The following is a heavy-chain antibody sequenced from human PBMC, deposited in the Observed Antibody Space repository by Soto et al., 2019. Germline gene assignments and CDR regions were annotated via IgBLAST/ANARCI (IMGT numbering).Heavy chain of an antibody. CDR3: AHIPNYYQYDWFDP. CDR1: GFSLTTRGVG. J-gene: IGHJ5*02. CDR2: IYWDDDK. V-gene: IGHV2-5*02. D-gene: IGHD3-16*01. Sequence: QITLKESGPTLVKPTQTLTLTCTFSGFSLTTRGVGVGWIRQPPGKALECLALIYWDDDKRYSPSLQSILSIHKDTYKNQGVLTMTNVDPVDTATYYCAHIPNYYQYDWFDPWGQGTLVSVSS.